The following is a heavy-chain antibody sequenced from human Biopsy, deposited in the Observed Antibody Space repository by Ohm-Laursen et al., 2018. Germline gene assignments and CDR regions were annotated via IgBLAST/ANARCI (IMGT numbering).Heavy chain of an antibody. V-gene: IGHV1-46*01. Sequence: GASVKVSCKASGYSFTRYYMQWVRQAPGQGLEWMGMINTSGSTTSYPQIFQGRVTMTRDTSKSTVYMELSSLRSADTAVYFCARNTGWYGDLYYFDYWGQGTLVTVSS. CDR1: GYSFTRYY. D-gene: IGHD6-19*01. CDR3: ARNTGWYGDLYYFDY. J-gene: IGHJ4*02. CDR2: INTSGSTT.